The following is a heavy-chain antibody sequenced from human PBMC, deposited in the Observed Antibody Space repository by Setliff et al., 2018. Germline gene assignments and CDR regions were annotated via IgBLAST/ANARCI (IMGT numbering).Heavy chain of an antibody. Sequence: GGSLRLSCVASGFTFSSYSMIWVRQAPGTGLEWVSAITDDGGTTHYAGSVKGRFTIARDNSNSTLYLQMNSLRVEDTAVYYCATNPRKGRSGGYYYDDPYYYYMDVWGKGTTVTVSS. CDR1: GFTFSSYS. D-gene: IGHD3-22*01. J-gene: IGHJ6*03. CDR2: ITDDGGTT. CDR3: ATNPRKGRSGGYYYDDPYYYYMDV. V-gene: IGHV3-23*01.